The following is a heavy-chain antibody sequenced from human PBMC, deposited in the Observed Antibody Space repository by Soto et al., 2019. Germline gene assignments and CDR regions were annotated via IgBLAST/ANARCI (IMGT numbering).Heavy chain of an antibody. CDR2: IIPIFGTA. J-gene: IGHJ6*04. CDR1: RVTFSSYA. Sequence: PVKASCKASRVTFSSYAICWVRQAHRQGLEWMGGIIPIFGTANYAQKFQGRVTITADESTSTAYMELSSLRAEDTAVYYCARSLVPDAILYYHYAMDFLVNGTTVIGTS. CDR3: ARSLVPDAILYYHYAMDF. V-gene: IGHV1-69*01. D-gene: IGHD2-2*01.